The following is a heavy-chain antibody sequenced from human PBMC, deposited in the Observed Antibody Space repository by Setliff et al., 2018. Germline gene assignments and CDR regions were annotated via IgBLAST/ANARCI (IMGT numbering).Heavy chain of an antibody. J-gene: IGHJ4*02. CDR3: ATNPYQLLNFDY. V-gene: IGHV4-61*09. D-gene: IGHD2-2*01. CDR2: IYTSGST. CDR1: GGSISSGSYY. Sequence: NPSETLSLTCTVSGGSISSGSYYWSWIRQPAGKGLEWIGHIYTSGSTNYNPSLKSRVTISVDTSKNQFSLKLSSVTAADTAVYYCATNPYQLLNFDYWGQGTLVTVSS.